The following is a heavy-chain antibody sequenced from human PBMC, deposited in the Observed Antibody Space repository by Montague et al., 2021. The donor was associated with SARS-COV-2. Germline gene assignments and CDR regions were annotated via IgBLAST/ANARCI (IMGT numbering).Heavy chain of an antibody. CDR1: GGSTSSYY. Sequence: SETLSLTCTVSGGSTSSYYRSWIRQPPGKGLEWIGYIYYSGSTNYNPSLKSRVTISVDTSKNQFSLKLSSVTAADTAVYYCARDSRTDFDWLFPDSGSYYYYMDVWGKGTTVTVSS. V-gene: IGHV4-59*01. CDR2: IYYSGST. D-gene: IGHD3-9*01. J-gene: IGHJ6*03. CDR3: ARDSRTDFDWLFPDSGSYYYYMDV.